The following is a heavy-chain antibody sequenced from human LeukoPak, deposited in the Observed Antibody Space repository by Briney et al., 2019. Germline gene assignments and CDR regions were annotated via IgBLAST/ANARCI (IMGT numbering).Heavy chain of an antibody. CDR2: IYHTGST. V-gene: IGHV4-4*02. CDR1: GDSISSGDW. Sequence: SGTLSLTCAVSGDSISSGDWWSGVRQPPGKGVEWIGEIYHTGSTNYNPSLKSRVTMSVDKSKNQFSLKLNSVTAADTAVYYCATYGDYIVDAFDIWGQGTMVTVSS. J-gene: IGHJ3*02. CDR3: ATYGDYIVDAFDI. D-gene: IGHD4-17*01.